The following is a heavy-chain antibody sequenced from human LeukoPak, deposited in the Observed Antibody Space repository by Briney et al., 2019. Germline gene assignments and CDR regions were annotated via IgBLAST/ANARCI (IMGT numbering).Heavy chain of an antibody. D-gene: IGHD3-10*01. CDR1: GYTFTSYD. CDR2: MNPNSGNT. Sequence: ASVKVSCKASGYTFTSYDINWVRQATGQGLEGMGWMNPNSGNTGYAQKFQGRVTMTRNTSISTAYMELSSLRSEDTAVYYCARGRALLWFGESPPYNWFDPWGQGTLVTVSS. V-gene: IGHV1-8*01. CDR3: ARGRALLWFGESPPYNWFDP. J-gene: IGHJ5*02.